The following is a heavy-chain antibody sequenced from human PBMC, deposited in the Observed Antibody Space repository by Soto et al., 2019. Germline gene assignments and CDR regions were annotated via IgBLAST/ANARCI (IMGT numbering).Heavy chain of an antibody. J-gene: IGHJ3*02. Sequence: GASVKVSCKASGYTFTSYGISWVRQAPGQGLEWMGIINPSGGSTSYAQKFQGRVTMTRDTSTSTVYMELSSLRSEDTAVYYCATPGGYNYDAFDIWGQGTMVTVSS. V-gene: IGHV1-46*01. CDR2: INPSGGST. D-gene: IGHD5-12*01. CDR1: GYTFTSYG. CDR3: ATPGGYNYDAFDI.